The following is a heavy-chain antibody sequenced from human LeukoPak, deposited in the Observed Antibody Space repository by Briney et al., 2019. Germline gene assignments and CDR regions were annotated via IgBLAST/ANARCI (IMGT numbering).Heavy chain of an antibody. V-gene: IGHV1-18*01. CDR1: GYTFTSYG. Sequence: ASVKVSCKASGYTFTSYGISWVRQAPGQGLEWMGWISAYNGNTNYAQKLQGRVTMTTDTSTSTAYMELRSLRSDDTAVYYCARTKYCSGGSCYSGIADYWGQGTLVTVSS. CDR3: ARTKYCSGGSCYSGIADY. J-gene: IGHJ4*02. D-gene: IGHD2-15*01. CDR2: ISAYNGNT.